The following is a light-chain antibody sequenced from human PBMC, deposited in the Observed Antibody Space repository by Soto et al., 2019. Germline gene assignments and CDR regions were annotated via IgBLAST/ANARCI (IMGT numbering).Light chain of an antibody. Sequence: DIQMTQSPSTLSASVGDRVTITCRASQSISSWLAWYQQKPGKAPKVLIYDASILESGVPSRFSGSGSGTEFTLTISSLQPADFATYYCQQYNSYSLTFGGGTKVEIK. CDR2: DAS. CDR3: QQYNSYSLT. CDR1: QSISSW. V-gene: IGKV1-5*01. J-gene: IGKJ4*01.